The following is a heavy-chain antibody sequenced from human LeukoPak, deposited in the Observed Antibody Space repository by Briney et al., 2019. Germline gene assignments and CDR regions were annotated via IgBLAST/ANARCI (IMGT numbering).Heavy chain of an antibody. V-gene: IGHV4-39*01. J-gene: IGHJ4*02. D-gene: IGHD3-22*01. CDR3: ARRVTMIVVGDQYYFDY. CDR2: IYYSGST. Sequence: PSETLSLTCTVSGGSISSSSYYWGWIRQPPGKGLEWIGSIYYSGSTYYNPSLKSRVTISVDTSKNQFSLKLNSVTAADTAVYYCARRVTMIVVGDQYYFDYWGQGTLVTVSS. CDR1: GGSISSSSYY.